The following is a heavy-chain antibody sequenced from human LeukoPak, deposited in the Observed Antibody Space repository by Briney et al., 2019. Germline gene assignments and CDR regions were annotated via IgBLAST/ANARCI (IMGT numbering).Heavy chain of an antibody. CDR2: ISSRSSTI. J-gene: IGHJ4*02. Sequence: QPGGSLRLSCAASGFTFSSYSMNWVRQAPGKGLEWVSYISSRSSTIYYADSVKGRFTISRDNAKNSLYLQMNSLRAEDTAVYYCAKVIGPMIVVALFDYWGQGTLVTVSS. CDR3: AKVIGPMIVVALFDY. D-gene: IGHD3-22*01. V-gene: IGHV3-48*01. CDR1: GFTFSSYS.